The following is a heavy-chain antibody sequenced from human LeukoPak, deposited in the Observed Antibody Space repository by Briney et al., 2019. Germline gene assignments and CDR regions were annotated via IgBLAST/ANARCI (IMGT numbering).Heavy chain of an antibody. CDR2: ISAYNGNT. Sequence: ASVKVFCKASGYTFTSYGISWVRQAPGQGLEWMGWISAYNGNTNYAQKLQGRVTMTTDTPTSTAYMELRSLRSDDTAVYYCARVVISYGIAAALIDYWGQGTLVTVSS. D-gene: IGHD6-13*01. V-gene: IGHV1-18*01. CDR3: ARVVISYGIAAALIDY. J-gene: IGHJ4*02. CDR1: GYTFTSYG.